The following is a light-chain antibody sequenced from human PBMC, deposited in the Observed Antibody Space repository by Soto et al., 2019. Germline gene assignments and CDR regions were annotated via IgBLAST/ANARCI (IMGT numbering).Light chain of an antibody. Sequence: EIVLTHSPGTLSLSPWEIATLSCRASQSIDRYLAWYQQKPGQAPRLLIYEASNRATGIPPRFSGSGSGTDFTLTIRRLEPDDFAVYYCQQRSNWPPSWTFGQGTKVDIK. V-gene: IGKV3-11*01. CDR1: QSIDRY. J-gene: IGKJ1*01. CDR3: QQRSNWPPSWT. CDR2: EAS.